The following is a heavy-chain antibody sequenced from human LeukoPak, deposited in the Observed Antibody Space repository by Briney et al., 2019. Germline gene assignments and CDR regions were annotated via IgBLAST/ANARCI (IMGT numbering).Heavy chain of an antibody. J-gene: IGHJ4*02. Sequence: GGSLRLSCAASGFTFSSYTMSWVRQAPGKGLEWVSAISGSGGSTYYADSVKGRFTISRDNSKNTLYLQMNSLRAEDTAVYYCAVVVVPAAQFPFDYWGQGTLVTVSS. CDR1: GFTFSSYT. V-gene: IGHV3-23*01. D-gene: IGHD2-2*01. CDR2: ISGSGGST. CDR3: AVVVVPAAQFPFDY.